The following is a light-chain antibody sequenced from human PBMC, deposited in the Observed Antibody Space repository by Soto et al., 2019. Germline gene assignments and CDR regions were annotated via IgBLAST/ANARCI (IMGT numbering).Light chain of an antibody. CDR3: QSYASSLSGYV. Sequence: QSVLTQPASVSEAPGQRVTISCTGSSSNIGAGYEAHWYQQVPGTAPKLLIYENNNRPSGVPDRFSGSKSGTSASLSISGLQAEDEAEYYCQSYASSLSGYVFGSGTKLTVL. J-gene: IGLJ1*01. CDR2: ENN. V-gene: IGLV1-40*01. CDR1: SSNIGAGYE.